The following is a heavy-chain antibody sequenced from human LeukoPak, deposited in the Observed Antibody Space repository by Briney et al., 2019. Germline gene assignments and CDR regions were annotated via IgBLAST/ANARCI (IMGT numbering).Heavy chain of an antibody. CDR3: ARDDVASVFDY. Sequence: GGSLRLSCAASGFTVRSNYMTWVRQAPGEGLEWVSVIYSGGSTYYANSVKGRFTISRDNSKNTLYLQMNSLRPEDTAIYYCARDDVASVFDYWGQGTLVTVSS. V-gene: IGHV3-66*02. CDR1: GFTVRSNY. D-gene: IGHD3-16*01. J-gene: IGHJ4*02. CDR2: IYSGGST.